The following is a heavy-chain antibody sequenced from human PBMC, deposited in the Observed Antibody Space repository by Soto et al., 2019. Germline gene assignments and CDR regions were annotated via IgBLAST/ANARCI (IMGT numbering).Heavy chain of an antibody. CDR2: ISAYNGNT. D-gene: IGHD3-22*01. CDR3: ARDDYYGSSGYYWDYFDY. CDR1: GYTFTSYG. J-gene: IGHJ4*02. Sequence: GASVTVSCKASGYTFTSYGISWVRQAPGQGLEWMGWISAYNGNTNYAQKLQGRVTMTTDTSTSTAYMELRSLRSDDTAVYYCARDDYYGSSGYYWDYFDYWGQGTLVPSPQ. V-gene: IGHV1-18*01.